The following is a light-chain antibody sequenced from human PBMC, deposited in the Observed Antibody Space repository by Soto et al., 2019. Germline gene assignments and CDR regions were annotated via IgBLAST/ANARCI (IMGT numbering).Light chain of an antibody. Sequence: SYELTQPPSVSVAPGQTARITCGGNNIESKSVHWYQQRPGQAPVLVIYVDSDRPSGIPDRFSASTSGNTAALTISRVEAGDEADYYCQMWDTISDHYVFGAGTKVTVL. CDR2: VDS. CDR1: NIESKS. J-gene: IGLJ1*01. V-gene: IGLV3-21*02. CDR3: QMWDTISDHYV.